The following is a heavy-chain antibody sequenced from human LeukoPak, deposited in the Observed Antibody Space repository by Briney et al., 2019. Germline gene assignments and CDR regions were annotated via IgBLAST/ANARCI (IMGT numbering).Heavy chain of an antibody. V-gene: IGHV1-18*01. CDR2: ISAYNGNT. J-gene: IGHJ4*02. CDR3: ARASRLLRYFYWLLPNDY. CDR1: GYTFTSYG. D-gene: IGHD3-9*01. Sequence: GASVKVSCKASGYTFTSYGISWVRQAPGQGLEWMGWISAYNGNTNYAQKLQGRVTMTTDTSTSTAYMELRSLRSDDTAVYYCARASRLLRYFYWLLPNDYWGQGTLVTVSS.